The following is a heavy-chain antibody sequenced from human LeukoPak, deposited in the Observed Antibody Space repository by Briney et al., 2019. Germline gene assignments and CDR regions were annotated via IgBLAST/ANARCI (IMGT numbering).Heavy chain of an antibody. D-gene: IGHD3-3*01. V-gene: IGHV4-61*02. CDR1: GGSISSGSYY. CDR3: ARGITIFGVAPLSYYYYMDV. CDR2: IYTSGST. J-gene: IGHJ6*03. Sequence: SETLSLTCTVSGGSISSGSYYWSWIRQPAGKGLEWIGRIYTSGSTNYNPSLKSRVTISVDTSKNQFSLKLSSVTAADTAVYYCARGITIFGVAPLSYYYYMDVWGKGTTVTVSS.